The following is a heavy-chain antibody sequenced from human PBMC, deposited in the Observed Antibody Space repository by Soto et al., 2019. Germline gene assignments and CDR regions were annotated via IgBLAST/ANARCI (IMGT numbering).Heavy chain of an antibody. V-gene: IGHV3-21*06. CDR2: ISSTTNYI. Sequence: GGSLRLSCAASGFIFTRYSMNWVRQAPGKGLEWVSSISSTTNYIYYGDSMEGRFTISRDNAKNSLYLEMNSLRAEDTAVYYCARESEDLTSNFDYWGQGTLVTVSS. CDR3: ARESEDLTSNFDY. CDR1: GFIFTRYS. J-gene: IGHJ4*02.